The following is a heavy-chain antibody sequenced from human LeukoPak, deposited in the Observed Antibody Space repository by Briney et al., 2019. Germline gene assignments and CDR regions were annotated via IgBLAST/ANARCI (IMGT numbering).Heavy chain of an antibody. V-gene: IGHV3-30*18. D-gene: IGHD3-3*01. Sequence: PGRSLRLSCAASGFTFSSYGMHWVRQAPGKGLEWVAVISYDGSNKYYADSVKGRFTISRDNSKNTLYLQMNSLRAEDTAAYYCAKGDDFWSAWGQGTLVTVSS. CDR2: ISYDGSNK. CDR1: GFTFSSYG. CDR3: AKGDDFWSA. J-gene: IGHJ5*02.